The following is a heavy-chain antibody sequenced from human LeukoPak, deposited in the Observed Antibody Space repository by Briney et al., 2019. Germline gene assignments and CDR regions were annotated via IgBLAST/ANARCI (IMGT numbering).Heavy chain of an antibody. Sequence: SETLSLTCTVSGGSISSYYWSWIRQPPGKGLEWIGYIYYSGSTNHNPSLKSRVTISVDTSKNQFSLKLSSVTAADTAVYYCASLYGDYPLNYYYGMDVWGQGTTVTVSS. CDR3: ASLYGDYPLNYYYGMDV. CDR1: GGSISSYY. CDR2: IYYSGST. J-gene: IGHJ6*02. V-gene: IGHV4-59*01. D-gene: IGHD4-17*01.